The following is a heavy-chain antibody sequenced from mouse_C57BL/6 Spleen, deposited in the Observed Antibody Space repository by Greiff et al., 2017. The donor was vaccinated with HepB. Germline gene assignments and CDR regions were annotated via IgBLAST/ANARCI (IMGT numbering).Heavy chain of an antibody. CDR2: IYPGDGDT. Sequence: VQLQQSGPELVKPGASVKISCKASGYAFSSSWMNWVKQRPGRGLEWIGRIYPGDGDTNYNGKFKGKATLTADKSSSTAYMQLSSLTSEDSAVYFCARAITTPVGAMDYWGQGTSVTVSS. V-gene: IGHV1-82*01. CDR1: GYAFSSSW. J-gene: IGHJ4*01. CDR3: ARAITTPVGAMDY. D-gene: IGHD1-1*01.